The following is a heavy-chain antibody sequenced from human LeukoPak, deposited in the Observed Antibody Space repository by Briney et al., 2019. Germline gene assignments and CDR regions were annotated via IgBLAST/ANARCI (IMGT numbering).Heavy chain of an antibody. D-gene: IGHD2-2*01. CDR3: ARSIVVVPAASTFDY. CDR2: INHSGST. J-gene: IGHJ4*02. CDR1: GGSFSGYY. Sequence: SETLSLTCAVYGGSFSGYYWSWIRQPPGKGLEWIGEINHSGSTNYNPSLKSRVTISVDTSKNQFSLKLSSVTAADTAVYYCARSIVVVPAASTFDYWGKEPLVTVSS. V-gene: IGHV4-34*01.